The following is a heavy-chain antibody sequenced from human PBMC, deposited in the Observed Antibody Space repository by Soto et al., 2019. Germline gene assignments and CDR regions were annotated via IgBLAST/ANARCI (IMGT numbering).Heavy chain of an antibody. V-gene: IGHV4-31*03. CDR2: IYYSGST. CDR1: GGSISSGGYY. D-gene: IGHD1-1*01. J-gene: IGHJ6*03. CDR3: ARGTTGMTHYYYYMDV. Sequence: SETLSLTCTVSGGSISSGGYYWSWIRQHPGKGLEWIGYIYYSGSTNYNPSLKSRVTISVDKSKNQFSLKLSSVTAADTAVYYCARGTTGMTHYYYYMDVWGKGTTVTVSS.